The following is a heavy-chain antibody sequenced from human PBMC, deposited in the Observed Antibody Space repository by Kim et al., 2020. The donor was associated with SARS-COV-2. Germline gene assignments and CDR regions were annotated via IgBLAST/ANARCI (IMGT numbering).Heavy chain of an antibody. V-gene: IGHV3-48*02. CDR3: VRDRMGGAFDV. D-gene: IGHD3-16*01. J-gene: IGHJ3*01. CDR1: GFSFCAYD. Sequence: GGSLRLSCATSGFSFCAYDMNWVRQAPGKGLEWLSFITKSSTTIYYADSVKGRFTISRDNAKNSLYLQMNSLRDEDTAVYYCVRDRMGGAFDVWGQGAMV. CDR2: ITKSSTTI.